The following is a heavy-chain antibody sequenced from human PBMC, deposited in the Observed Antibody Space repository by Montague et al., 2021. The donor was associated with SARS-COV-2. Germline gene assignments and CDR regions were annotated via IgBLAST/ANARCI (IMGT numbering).Heavy chain of an antibody. CDR2: VYSGGTT. CDR1: GGSVISGGYY. CDR3: VRDGGLRFSGGGMDA. J-gene: IGHJ6*02. D-gene: IGHD3-10*01. V-gene: IGHV4-31*03. Sequence: TLSLTCTVSGGSVISGGYYWSWIRQPPGKGLEWIGYVYSGGTTYYNPSLKSRVTISEDMSKNQFSLRLTSVTAADTAVYYCVRDGGLRFSGGGMDAWGQGTTVTVSS.